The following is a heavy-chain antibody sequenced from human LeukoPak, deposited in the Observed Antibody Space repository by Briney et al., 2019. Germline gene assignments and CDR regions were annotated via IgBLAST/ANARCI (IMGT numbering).Heavy chain of an antibody. CDR2: ISGSGGST. J-gene: IGHJ6*02. CDR1: GFTFSSYA. CDR3: ARRYGMDV. V-gene: IGHV3-23*01. Sequence: PGGSLRLSCAASGFTFSSYAMSWVRQAPGKGLEWVSSISGSGGSTYYLDSVQGRFTISRDNSRNTLFLQMNSLRAEDTAVYYCARRYGMDVWGQGTTVTVSS.